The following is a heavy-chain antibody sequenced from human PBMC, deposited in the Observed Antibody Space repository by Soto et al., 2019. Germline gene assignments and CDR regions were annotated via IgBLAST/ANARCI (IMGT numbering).Heavy chain of an antibody. D-gene: IGHD3-22*01. CDR1: GFTFSGSA. CDR3: AKDPKDSSGYFPQDAFDI. CDR2: ISGRAGST. V-gene: IGHV3-23*01. J-gene: IGHJ3*02. Sequence: GGSLRLSCAASGFTFSGSAMSWVRQVPGKGLEWVSAISGRAGSTYYADSVKGRFTISRDSSKNTLYLLMNSLRAEDTAVYYCAKDPKDSSGYFPQDAFDICGQRRMVTVSS.